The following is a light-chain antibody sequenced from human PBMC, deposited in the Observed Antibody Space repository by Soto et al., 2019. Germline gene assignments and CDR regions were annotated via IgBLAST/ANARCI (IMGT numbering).Light chain of an antibody. Sequence: DIQMTQSPSSLSASVGDRVTITCRASQSISSYLNWYQLKPGQAPKLLIYAASSLQSGVPSRFSGSGSGTEFTLTISSLQPEDFATYFCQQTFSTYVSFGGGTKVDNK. J-gene: IGKJ4*01. CDR3: QQTFSTYVS. V-gene: IGKV1-39*01. CDR2: AAS. CDR1: QSISSY.